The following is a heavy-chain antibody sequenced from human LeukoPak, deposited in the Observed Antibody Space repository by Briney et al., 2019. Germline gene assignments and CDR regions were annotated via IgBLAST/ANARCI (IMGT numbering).Heavy chain of an antibody. V-gene: IGHV3-7*01. CDR1: GFTFSSYW. J-gene: IGHJ4*02. CDR2: IKQGGSEK. Sequence: GGSLRLSCAASGFTFSSYWMSWVRQAPGKGLEWVANIKQGGSEKYYVDSVKGRFTIPRDNAKNSLYLQMNSLRAEDTAVYYCARAGVAYCGGDCYSGLGYWGQGTLVTVSS. D-gene: IGHD2-21*02. CDR3: ARAGVAYCGGDCYSGLGY.